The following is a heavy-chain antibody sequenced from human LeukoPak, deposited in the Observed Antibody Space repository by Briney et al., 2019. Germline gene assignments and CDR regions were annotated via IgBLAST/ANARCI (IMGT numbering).Heavy chain of an antibody. V-gene: IGHV1-18*01. J-gene: IGHJ4*02. CDR1: GYIFVNFG. D-gene: IGHD3-16*01. CDR2: INTYNDNT. CDR3: ARGGGYGY. Sequence: ASVKVSCKTSGYIFVNFGLTWVRQAPGQGLEWMGWINTYNDNTNYAQKFRGRVSLTTDPSTGTGYMELRNLKSDDTAVYYCARGGGYGYWGQGTLVTVSS.